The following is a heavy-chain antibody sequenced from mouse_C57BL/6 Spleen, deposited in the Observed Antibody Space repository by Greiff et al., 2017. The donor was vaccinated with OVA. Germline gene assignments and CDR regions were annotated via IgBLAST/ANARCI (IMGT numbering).Heavy chain of an antibody. Sequence: VQLQQSGAELVRPGASVKLSCTASGFNINDYYMHWVKQRPEQGLEWIGRIDPEDGDTESAPKFQGKATMTADTSSNTAYLQLSSLTSEDTAVYYCTTKDGYDDAMDYWGQGTSVTVSS. D-gene: IGHD2-2*01. V-gene: IGHV14-1*01. J-gene: IGHJ4*01. CDR2: IDPEDGDT. CDR1: GFNINDYY. CDR3: TTKDGYDDAMDY.